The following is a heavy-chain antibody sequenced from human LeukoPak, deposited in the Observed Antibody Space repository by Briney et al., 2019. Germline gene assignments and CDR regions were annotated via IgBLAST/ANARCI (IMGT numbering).Heavy chain of an antibody. D-gene: IGHD3-10*01. CDR2: ISYDGSNK. CDR3: AKDMWWFGELSNLDFDY. J-gene: IGHJ4*02. V-gene: IGHV3-30*18. CDR1: GFTFSSYG. Sequence: GGSLRLSCAASGFTFSSYGMHWVRQAPGKGLEWVAVISYDGSNKYFSESVKGRFTIFRDNSKNTLYLRMNSLRPEDTAVYYCAKDMWWFGELSNLDFDYWGQGTLVTVSS.